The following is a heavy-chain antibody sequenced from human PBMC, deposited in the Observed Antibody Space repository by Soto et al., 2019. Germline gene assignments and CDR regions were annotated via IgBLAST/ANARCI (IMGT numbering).Heavy chain of an antibody. CDR3: ATQGGAFDY. Sequence: QVQLVESGGGVVQPGRSLRLSCAASGFTFSSYGMHWVRQAPGKGLEWVAVISYDGSNKYYADSVKGRFTISRDNSKNTLYLQMNSLRAEDTAVYYCATQGGAFDYWGQGTLVTVSS. CDR2: ISYDGSNK. CDR1: GFTFSSYG. D-gene: IGHD3-16*01. V-gene: IGHV3-30*03. J-gene: IGHJ4*02.